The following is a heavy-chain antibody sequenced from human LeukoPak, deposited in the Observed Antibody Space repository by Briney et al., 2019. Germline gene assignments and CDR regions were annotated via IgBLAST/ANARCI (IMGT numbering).Heavy chain of an antibody. CDR3: ARRGSATPDY. Sequence: SETLSLTCAVYGGSFSGYYWSWIRQPPGKGLEWIGEINHSGSTNYNPSLKSRVTISVDTSKNQFSLKLSSVTAADTAVYYCARRGSATPDYWGQGTLVTVSS. CDR1: GGSFSGYY. D-gene: IGHD2-15*01. V-gene: IGHV4-34*01. CDR2: INHSGST. J-gene: IGHJ4*02.